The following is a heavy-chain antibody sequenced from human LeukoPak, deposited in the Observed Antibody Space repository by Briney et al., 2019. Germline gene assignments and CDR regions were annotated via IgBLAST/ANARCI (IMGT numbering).Heavy chain of an antibody. J-gene: IGHJ6*03. CDR2: INPSGGST. CDR1: GYTFTSYG. V-gene: IGHV1-46*01. CDR3: ASALAAAGTYYYYYMDV. D-gene: IGHD6-13*01. Sequence: GASVKVPCKASGYTFTSYGISWVRQAPGQGLEWMGIINPSGGSTSYAQKFQGRVTMTRDMSTSTVYMELSSLRSEDTAVYYCASALAAAGTYYYYYMDVWGKGTTVTVSS.